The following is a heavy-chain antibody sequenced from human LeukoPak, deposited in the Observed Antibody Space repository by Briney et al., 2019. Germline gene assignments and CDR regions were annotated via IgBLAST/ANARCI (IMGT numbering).Heavy chain of an antibody. J-gene: IGHJ6*03. CDR2: IYYSGST. CDR3: ARHDILTVGYYYYYYMDV. CDR1: GGSISSSSYY. V-gene: IGHV4-61*05. D-gene: IGHD3-9*01. Sequence: SETLSLTCTVSGGSISSSSYYWGWVRQPPGKGLEWIGYIYYSGSTNYNPSLKSRVTISVDTSKNQFSLKLSSVTAADTAVYYCARHDILTVGYYYYYYMDVWGKGTTVTISS.